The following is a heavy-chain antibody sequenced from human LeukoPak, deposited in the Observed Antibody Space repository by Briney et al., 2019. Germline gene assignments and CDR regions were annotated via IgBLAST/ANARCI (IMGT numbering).Heavy chain of an antibody. D-gene: IGHD6-19*01. CDR1: GFTFSSYG. J-gene: IGHJ6*02. Sequence: PGRSLRLSCAASGFTFSSYGMHWARQAPGKGLEWVAVISYDGSNKYYADSVKGRFTISRDNSKNTLYLQMNSLRAEDTAVYYCAKVLSSWPYSSGWYRNYYYYGMDVWGQGTTVTVSS. V-gene: IGHV3-30*18. CDR2: ISYDGSNK. CDR3: AKVLSSWPYSSGWYRNYYYYGMDV.